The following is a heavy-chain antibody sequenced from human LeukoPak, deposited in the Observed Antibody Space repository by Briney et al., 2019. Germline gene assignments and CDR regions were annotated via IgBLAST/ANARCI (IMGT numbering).Heavy chain of an antibody. CDR3: ARFSGTMVRGVIRRWYFDL. J-gene: IGHJ2*01. V-gene: IGHV4-4*02. CDR1: GGSISSSNW. D-gene: IGHD3-10*01. CDR2: IYHSGST. Sequence: SGTLSLTCAVSGGSISSSNWWSWVRQPPGKGLEWIGEIYHSGSTNYNPSLKGRVTISVDKSKNQFSLKLSSVTAADTAVYYCARFSGTMVRGVIRRWYFDLWGRGTLVTVSS.